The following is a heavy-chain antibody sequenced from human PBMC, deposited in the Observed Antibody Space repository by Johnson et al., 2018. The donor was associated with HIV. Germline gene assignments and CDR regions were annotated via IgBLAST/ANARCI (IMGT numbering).Heavy chain of an antibody. CDR2: ISTSGSNI. CDR3: AKGGGTSGAAVLVAFDI. Sequence: QVQLVESGGGVVQPGGSLRLSCAASGFTFSNAWMSWVRQAPGKGLEWVSYISTSGSNIYYADSVKGRFTIPRDNAKNSLYLQMNSRRAEDPAVYYCAKGGGTSGAAVLVAFDIWGQGTMVTVSS. J-gene: IGHJ3*02. CDR1: GFTFSNAW. D-gene: IGHD2-2*01. V-gene: IGHV3-11*01.